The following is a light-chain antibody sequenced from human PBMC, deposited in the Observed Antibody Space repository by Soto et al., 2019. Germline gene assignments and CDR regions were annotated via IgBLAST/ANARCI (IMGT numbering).Light chain of an antibody. J-gene: IGLJ2*01. V-gene: IGLV2-14*01. CDR3: SSYTSSSTVV. CDR1: SSDVGGYNY. Sequence: QSALTQPASVSGSPGQSITISCTGTSSDVGGYNYVSWYQQHPGKAPKLMIFEVSNRPSGVSSRFSGSKSGNTASLTISGLQAEDEAYYYCSSYTSSSTVVFGGGTKVTVL. CDR2: EVS.